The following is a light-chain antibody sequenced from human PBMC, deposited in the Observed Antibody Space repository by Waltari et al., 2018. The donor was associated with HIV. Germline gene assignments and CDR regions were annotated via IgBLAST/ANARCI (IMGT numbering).Light chain of an antibody. CDR3: SSYTSSGTLV. V-gene: IGLV2-14*01. Sequence: QSALTQPASVSGSPGQSITISCTGTSSDIGYFNYVSWYQQHPGRAPKLMIYEVGNRPSGGSNRFSGSKSDNTSSLTVSGLQPEDEADYYCSSYTSSGTLVFGGGTRLTVL. CDR1: SSDIGYFNY. CDR2: EVG. J-gene: IGLJ2*01.